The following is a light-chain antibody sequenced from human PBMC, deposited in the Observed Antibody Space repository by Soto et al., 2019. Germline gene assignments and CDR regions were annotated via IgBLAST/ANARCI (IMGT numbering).Light chain of an antibody. CDR3: CSYAVSSTYV. CDR2: EVS. J-gene: IGLJ1*01. CDR1: SSDVGTYDL. V-gene: IGLV2-23*02. Sequence: LTQPASVSGSPGQSITISCTGTSSDVGTYDLVSWYQQHPGKAPKLMIYEVSKRPSGVSNRFSGSKSGNTASLTISGLQAEDEADYHCCSYAVSSTYVFGTGTKVTVL.